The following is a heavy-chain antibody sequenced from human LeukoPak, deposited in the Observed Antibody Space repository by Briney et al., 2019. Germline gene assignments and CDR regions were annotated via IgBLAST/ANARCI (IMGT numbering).Heavy chain of an antibody. CDR1: GGSISSDY. J-gene: IGHJ5*02. CDR3: ARVGYYDSSGYYPNWFDP. D-gene: IGHD3-22*01. Sequence: PSETLSLTCTVSGGSISSDYWSWVRQPPGKGLEWIGYIYYSGSTNYNPSLKSRVTISVDTSKNQFSLKLSSVTAADTAVYYCARVGYYDSSGYYPNWFDPWGQGTLVTVSS. CDR2: IYYSGST. V-gene: IGHV4-59*01.